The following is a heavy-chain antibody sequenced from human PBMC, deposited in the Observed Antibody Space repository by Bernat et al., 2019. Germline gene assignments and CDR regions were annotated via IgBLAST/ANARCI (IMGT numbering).Heavy chain of an antibody. CDR1: GFTFSSYA. J-gene: IGHJ4*02. CDR3: AKDGETYYYGSWVDY. CDR2: ISGSGGST. V-gene: IGHV3-23*01. D-gene: IGHD3-10*01. Sequence: EVQLLESGGGLVQPGGSLRLSCAASGFTFSSYAMSWVRQAPGKGLEWVSAISGSGGSTYYADSVKGRFTISRDNSKNTLYLQLNSRRAEDTAVYYCAKDGETYYYGSWVDYWGQGTLVTVSS.